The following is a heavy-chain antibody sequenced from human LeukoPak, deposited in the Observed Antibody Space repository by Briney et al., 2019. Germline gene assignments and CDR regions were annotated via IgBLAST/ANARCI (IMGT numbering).Heavy chain of an antibody. CDR3: ARRPVATIKGYFDS. V-gene: IGHV3-30*09. CDR2: ISNDGNYK. CDR1: GFIFNNYA. J-gene: IGHJ4*02. D-gene: IGHD5-24*01. Sequence: GGSLRLFCAASGFIFNNYAIYWVRQAPGKGLEWVAVISNDGNYKYYADSVEGRFAVSRDNSNNILYLQMNSLSVDDTAVYYCARRPVATIKGYFDSWGQGTLVTVSS.